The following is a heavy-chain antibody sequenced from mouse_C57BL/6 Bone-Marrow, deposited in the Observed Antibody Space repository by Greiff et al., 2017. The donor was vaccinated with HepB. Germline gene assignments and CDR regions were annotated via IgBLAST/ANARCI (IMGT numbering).Heavy chain of an antibody. J-gene: IGHJ2*01. CDR3: ARIAYYSNSNCIDN. CDR1: GFSLTNYG. V-gene: IGHV2-2*01. D-gene: IGHD2-5*01. Sequence: QVQLQQSGPGLVQPSQSLSITCTVSGFSLTNYGVHWVRQSPGKGLEWLGAIWSGGSPDYNAAFISRLSISKDNSESQVFFKMNSLQADDTAIYYCARIAYYSNSNCIDNWGQGTTLTVSS. CDR2: IWSGGSP.